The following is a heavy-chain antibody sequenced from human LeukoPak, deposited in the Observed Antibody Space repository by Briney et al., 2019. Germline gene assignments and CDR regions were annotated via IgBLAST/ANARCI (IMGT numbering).Heavy chain of an antibody. V-gene: IGHV7-4-1*02. D-gene: IGHD3-22*01. J-gene: IGHJ4*02. CDR2: INTNTGNP. CDR1: GYTFTSYA. CDR3: VFGYYYDSSGYYPTFDY. Sequence: ASVKVSCKASGYTFTSYAMNWVRQAPGQGLEWMGWINTNTGNPTYAQGFTGRFVFSLDTSVSTAYLQISSLKAEDTAVYYCVFGYYYDSSGYYPTFDYWGQGTLVTVSS.